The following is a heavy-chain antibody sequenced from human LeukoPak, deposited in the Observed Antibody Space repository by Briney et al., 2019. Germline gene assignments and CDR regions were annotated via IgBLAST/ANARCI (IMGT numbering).Heavy chain of an antibody. CDR3: ARDSAMAAGRDY. Sequence: GGSLRLSCAASGFTFSSYSMNWVRQAPGKGLEWVSSISSSSSYIYYADSVKGRFTISRDNAKNSLYLQMNSLRAEDTAVYYCARDSAMAAGRDYWGQGTLVTVSS. J-gene: IGHJ4*02. CDR2: ISSSSSYI. D-gene: IGHD5-18*01. V-gene: IGHV3-21*01. CDR1: GFTFSSYS.